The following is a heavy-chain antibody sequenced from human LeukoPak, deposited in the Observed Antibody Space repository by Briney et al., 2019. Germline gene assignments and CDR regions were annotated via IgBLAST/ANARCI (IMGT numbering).Heavy chain of an antibody. J-gene: IGHJ4*02. V-gene: IGHV1-46*01. CDR1: GYTFTSYY. D-gene: IGHD6-13*01. CDR2: INPSGGST. Sequence: ASVKVSCKASGYTFTSYYMHWVRQAPGQGLEWMGIINPSGGSTSYAQKFQGRVTMTRDTSTSTVYMELSSLRSEDTAVYYCARDNLYSSCWYWGPPDYWGQGTLVTVSS. CDR3: ARDNLYSSCWYWGPPDY.